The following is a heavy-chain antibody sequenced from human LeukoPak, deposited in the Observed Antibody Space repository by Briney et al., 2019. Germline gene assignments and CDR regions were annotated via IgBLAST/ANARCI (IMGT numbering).Heavy chain of an antibody. V-gene: IGHV3-7*04. CDR3: ARDGTQSRIMVRGVIRRPSYYFDY. Sequence: GGSLRLSCAASGFTFSSYWMSWVRQAPGKGLEWVANIKQDGSEKYYVDSVKGRFTISRDNAKNSLYLQMNSLRAEDTAVYYCARDGTQSRIMVRGVIRRPSYYFDYWGQGTLVTVSS. CDR2: IKQDGSEK. D-gene: IGHD3-10*01. CDR1: GFTFSSYW. J-gene: IGHJ4*02.